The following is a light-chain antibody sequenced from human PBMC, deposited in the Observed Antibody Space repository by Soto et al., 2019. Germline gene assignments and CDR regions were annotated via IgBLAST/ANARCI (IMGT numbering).Light chain of an antibody. CDR2: EVN. CDR1: SRDVGGYNY. CDR3: SSYVSSRNCVV. V-gene: IGLV2-14*01. J-gene: IGLJ2*01. Sequence: QSALTQPASVSGSPGQSITISCTGTSRDVGGYNYVSWHQQHPGKAPKVIITEVNNRPSGVSNRFSGSKSGNTASLTISWLQDEDDADYYCSSYVSSRNCVVFCGGTKLTVL.